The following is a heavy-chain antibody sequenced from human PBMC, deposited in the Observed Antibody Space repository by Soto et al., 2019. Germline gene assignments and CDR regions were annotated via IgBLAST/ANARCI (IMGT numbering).Heavy chain of an antibody. Sequence: SETLSLTCAVYGGSFSGYYWSWIRQPPGKGLEWIGEINHSGSTNYNPSLKSRVTISVDTSKNQFSLKLSSVTAADTAVYYCARGLTSRPHHVWFGESYWNYFDYWGQGTLVTVSS. CDR2: INHSGST. V-gene: IGHV4-34*01. CDR3: ARGLTSRPHHVWFGESYWNYFDY. D-gene: IGHD3-10*01. CDR1: GGSFSGYY. J-gene: IGHJ4*02.